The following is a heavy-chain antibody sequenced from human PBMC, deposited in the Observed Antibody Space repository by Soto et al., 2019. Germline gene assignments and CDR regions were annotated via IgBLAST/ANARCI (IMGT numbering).Heavy chain of an antibody. CDR1: GGSISSDNYY. J-gene: IGHJ4*02. Sequence: TLSLTCTVSGGSISSDNYYWSWIRQPPGKGLEWIGYIYYSGTTYYNPSLKSRVIISIDTSKNQFSLNLSSVTAADTALYYCASTSYFDNSGSAYWGQGTLVTVS. CDR3: ASTSYFDNSGSAY. V-gene: IGHV4-30-4*01. CDR2: IYYSGTT. D-gene: IGHD3-22*01.